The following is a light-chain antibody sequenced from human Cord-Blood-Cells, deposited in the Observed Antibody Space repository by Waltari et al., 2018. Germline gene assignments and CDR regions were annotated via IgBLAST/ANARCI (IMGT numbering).Light chain of an antibody. CDR2: DAS. Sequence: DIQMTKSPSTLSASVGDRVTITCRASQSISSWLAWYQQKPGKAPKLLIYDASSLESGVPSRFSGSGSVTEFTLTISSLQPDDFATYYCQQYNSYSWTFGQGTKVEIK. V-gene: IGKV1-5*01. CDR3: QQYNSYSWT. CDR1: QSISSW. J-gene: IGKJ1*01.